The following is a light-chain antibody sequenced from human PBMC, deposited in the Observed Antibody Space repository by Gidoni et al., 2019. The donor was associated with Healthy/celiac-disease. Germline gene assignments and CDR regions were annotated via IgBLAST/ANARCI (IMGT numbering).Light chain of an antibody. V-gene: IGKV3-11*01. CDR2: DAN. CDR1: QGVSSC. CDR3: QRSNNWLT. J-gene: IGKJ4*01. Sequence: HSPATLSVAPGERATIGCGASQGVSSCLAWYQQKPGEARRLINDDANSGASSIPARISGGGARKDFTITISREEHEDVAVYCCQRSNNWLTFGGXTKVEIK.